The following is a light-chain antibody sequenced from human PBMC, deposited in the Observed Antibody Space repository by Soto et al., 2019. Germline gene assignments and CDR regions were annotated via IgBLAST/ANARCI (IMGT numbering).Light chain of an antibody. J-gene: IGLJ2*01. V-gene: IGLV2-8*01. CDR2: EVS. CDR1: SSDVGGYNY. Sequence: QSALTQPPSASGSPGQSVTISCTGTSSDVGGYNYVSWYQQHPGKAPKLMIYEVSKRPSGVPDRFSGSKSGNTASLTVSGLQDEAEADSYCSSYAGSNNFVVFGGGTTRTVL. CDR3: SSYAGSNNFVV.